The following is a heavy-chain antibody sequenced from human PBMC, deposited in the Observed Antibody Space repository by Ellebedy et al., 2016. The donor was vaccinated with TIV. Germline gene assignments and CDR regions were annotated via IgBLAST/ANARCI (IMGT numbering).Heavy chain of an antibody. V-gene: IGHV1-8*02. D-gene: IGHD5-18*01. CDR2: MNPNSGNT. CDR1: GGTFSSYA. J-gene: IGHJ4*02. Sequence: ASVKVSCXASGGTFSSYAINWVRQATGQGLEWMGWMNPNSGNTGYAQKFQGRVTMTRNTSISTAYMELSSLRSEDTAVYYCARAQSGYSYGFPDPNDYWGQGTLVTVSS. CDR3: ARAQSGYSYGFPDPNDY.